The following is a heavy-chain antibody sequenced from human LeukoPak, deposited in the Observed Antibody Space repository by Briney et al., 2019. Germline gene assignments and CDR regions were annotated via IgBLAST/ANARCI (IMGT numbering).Heavy chain of an antibody. Sequence: GGSLRLSCAASGFTFSTYWMNWVRQAPGKGLEWVAGISGDGSERDYVDSVRGRFTISRDNAKNTLYLQMNSLRAEDTALYYCYGANADHWGQGTLVTVSS. CDR2: ISGDGSER. CDR3: YGANADH. V-gene: IGHV3-7*02. J-gene: IGHJ1*01. D-gene: IGHD4-23*01. CDR1: GFTFSTYW.